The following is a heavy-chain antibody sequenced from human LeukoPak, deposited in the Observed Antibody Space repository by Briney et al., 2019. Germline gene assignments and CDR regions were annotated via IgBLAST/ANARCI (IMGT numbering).Heavy chain of an antibody. CDR2: IYYSGST. D-gene: IGHD6-19*01. V-gene: IGHV4-39*07. J-gene: IGHJ4*02. CDR1: GGSISSSSYY. Sequence: PSETLSLTCTVSGGSISSSSYYWGWLRQPPGKGLEWIGSIYYSGSTYYNPSLKSRVTISVDTSRNQFSLKLSSVTAADTAVYYCARDHIAVAGNFDYWGQGTLVTVSS. CDR3: ARDHIAVAGNFDY.